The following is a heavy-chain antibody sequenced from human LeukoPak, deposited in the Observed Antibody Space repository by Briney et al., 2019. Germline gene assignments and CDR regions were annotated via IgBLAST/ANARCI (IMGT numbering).Heavy chain of an antibody. CDR1: GYSISSGYY. CDR2: IYYSGST. CDR3: ARHNNGDDFWSGYSYYFDY. D-gene: IGHD3-3*01. Sequence: SETLSLTCTVSGYSISSGYYWGWIRQPPGKGLEWIGNIYYSGSTYYNPSLKSRVTISVDTSKNQFSLKLSSVTAADTAVYYCARHNNGDDFWSGYSYYFDYWGQGTLVTVSS. J-gene: IGHJ4*02. V-gene: IGHV4-38-2*02.